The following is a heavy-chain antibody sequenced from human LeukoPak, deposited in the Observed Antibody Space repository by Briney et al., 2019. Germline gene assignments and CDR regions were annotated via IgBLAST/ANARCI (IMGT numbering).Heavy chain of an antibody. D-gene: IGHD5-18*01. Sequence: GGSLRLSCAASGFTFSSYAMSWVRQAPGKGLEWVSAISGSGGSTYYADSVKGRFTISRDNSKNTLYLQMNSLRAEDTAVYYCARGRPGGYSYGDYSQKYYYYGMDVWGQGTTVTVSS. CDR1: GFTFSSYA. V-gene: IGHV3-23*01. CDR3: ARGRPGGYSYGDYSQKYYYYGMDV. CDR2: ISGSGGST. J-gene: IGHJ6*02.